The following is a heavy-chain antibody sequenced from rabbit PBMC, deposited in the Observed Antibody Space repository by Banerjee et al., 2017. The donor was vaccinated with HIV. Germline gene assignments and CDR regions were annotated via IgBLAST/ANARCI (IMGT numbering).Heavy chain of an antibody. Sequence: QSLEESGGGLVQPEGSLTLTCTASGFSFSSSYYMCWVRQAPGKGPEWIACIYNSDGSTYYASWAKGRFTISKTSSTTVTLQVTSLTAADTATYFCARTAGYVGHAYLWGPGTLVTVS. CDR3: ARTAGYVGHAYL. J-gene: IGHJ4*01. CDR2: IYNSDGST. D-gene: IGHD4-2*01. CDR1: GFSFSSSYY. V-gene: IGHV1S40*01.